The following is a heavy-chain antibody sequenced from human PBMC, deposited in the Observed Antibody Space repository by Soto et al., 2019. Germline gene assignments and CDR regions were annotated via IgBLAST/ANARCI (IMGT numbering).Heavy chain of an antibody. CDR3: ARDQTVVTNWFDP. J-gene: IGHJ5*02. D-gene: IGHD3-22*01. CDR1: GFTFSTYW. CDR2: INSDGSST. Sequence: EVQLVESGGGLVQPGGSLRLSCAASGFTFSTYWMHWVRQAPGKGPVWVSRINSDGSSTSYADSVKGRFTISRDNAKNTLYLQMNSLRAEDTAVYYCARDQTVVTNWFDPWGQGTLVTVSS. V-gene: IGHV3-74*01.